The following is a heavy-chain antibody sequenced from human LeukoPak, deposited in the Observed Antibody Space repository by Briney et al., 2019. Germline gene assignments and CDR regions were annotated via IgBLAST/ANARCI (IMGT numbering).Heavy chain of an antibody. Sequence: ASVKVSCKASGYTFTSYGISWVRQAPGQGLEWMGWISAYNGNTNYAQKLQGRVTMTTDTSTSTAYMELRSLRSDDTAVYYCARAVVVPAANWYFDYWGQGTLVTVSS. J-gene: IGHJ4*02. CDR3: ARAVVVPAANWYFDY. CDR2: ISAYNGNT. D-gene: IGHD2-2*01. V-gene: IGHV1-18*01. CDR1: GYTFTSYG.